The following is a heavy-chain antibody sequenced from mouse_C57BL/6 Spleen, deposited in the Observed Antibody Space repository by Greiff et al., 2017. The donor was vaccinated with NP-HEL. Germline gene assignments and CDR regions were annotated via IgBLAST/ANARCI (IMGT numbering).Heavy chain of an antibody. Sequence: VQLQQPGAELVRPGSSVKLSCKASGYTFTSYWMHWVKQRPIQGLEWIGNIDPSDSETHSNQKFKDKATLTVDKSSSTAYIQLSSLTSEDSAVYYCARSSTVVAPVAYWGQGTLVTVSA. V-gene: IGHV1-52*01. J-gene: IGHJ3*01. CDR3: ARSSTVVAPVAY. CDR1: GYTFTSYW. D-gene: IGHD1-1*01. CDR2: IDPSDSET.